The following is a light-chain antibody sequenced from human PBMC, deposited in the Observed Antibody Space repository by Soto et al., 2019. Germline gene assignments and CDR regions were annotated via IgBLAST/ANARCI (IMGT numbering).Light chain of an antibody. Sequence: EIVMTQSPATLSVSPGERATLSCRASQSVNSNLAWYQQKPGQAPRLLIYGASTRATGIPARFSGSGSGTEFTLTISSLQSEDFAVYYCQKYNNWPLTFGPGTKVDIK. CDR1: QSVNSN. V-gene: IGKV3-15*01. J-gene: IGKJ3*01. CDR2: GAS. CDR3: QKYNNWPLT.